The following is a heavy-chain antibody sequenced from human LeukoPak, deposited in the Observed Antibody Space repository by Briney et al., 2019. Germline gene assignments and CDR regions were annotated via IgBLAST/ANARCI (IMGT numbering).Heavy chain of an antibody. J-gene: IGHJ6*02. D-gene: IGHD3-9*01. CDR1: GFTFSSYE. V-gene: IGHV3-48*03. CDR3: ARERVGYFDWSLYYYYYGMDV. Sequence: GGSLRLSCAASGFTFSSYEMNWVRQAPGKGLEWVSYIRSSGSTIYYADSVKGRFTISRDNAKNSLYLQMNSLRAEDTAVYYCARERVGYFDWSLYYYYYGMDVWGQGTTVTVSS. CDR2: IRSSGSTI.